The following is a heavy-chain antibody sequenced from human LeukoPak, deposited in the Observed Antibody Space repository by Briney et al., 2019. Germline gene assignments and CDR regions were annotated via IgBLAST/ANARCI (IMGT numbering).Heavy chain of an antibody. CDR2: ISAYNGNT. V-gene: IGHV1-18*01. Sequence: ASVKVSCKASGGTFSSYAISWVRQAPGQGLEWMGWISAYNGNTNYAQKLQGRVTMTTDTSTSTAYMELRSLRSDDTAVYYWARVLGYCSSTSCYDFDYWGQGTLVTVSS. J-gene: IGHJ4*02. D-gene: IGHD2-2*01. CDR3: ARVLGYCSSTSCYDFDY. CDR1: GGTFSSYA.